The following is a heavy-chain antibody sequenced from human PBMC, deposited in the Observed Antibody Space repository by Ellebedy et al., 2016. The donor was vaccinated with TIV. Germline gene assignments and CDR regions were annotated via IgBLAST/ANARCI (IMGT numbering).Heavy chain of an antibody. V-gene: IGHV3-23*01. CDR2: ISGSGGST. CDR3: AKDGRRSLNWFDP. D-gene: IGHD4-17*01. Sequence: GGSLRLXXAASGFTFSSYAMSWVRQAPGKGLEWASAISGSGGSTYYADSVKGRFTISRDNSKNTLYLQMNSLRAEDTAVYYCAKDGRRSLNWFDPWGQGTLVTVSS. J-gene: IGHJ5*02. CDR1: GFTFSSYA.